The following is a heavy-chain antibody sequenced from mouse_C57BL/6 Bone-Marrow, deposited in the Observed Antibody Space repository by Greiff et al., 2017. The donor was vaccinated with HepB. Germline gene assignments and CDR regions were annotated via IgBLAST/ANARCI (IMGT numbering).Heavy chain of an antibody. J-gene: IGHJ2*01. D-gene: IGHD4-1*01. CDR3: ARYELTGTGFDY. Sequence: EVMLVESGGGLVQPGGSLSLSCAASGFTFTDYYMSWVRQPPGKALEWLGFIRNKANGYTTEYSASVKGRFTSSRDNSQSILYLQMNALRAEDSATYYCARYELTGTGFDYWGQGTTLTVSS. CDR1: GFTFTDYY. CDR2: IRNKANGYTT. V-gene: IGHV7-3*01.